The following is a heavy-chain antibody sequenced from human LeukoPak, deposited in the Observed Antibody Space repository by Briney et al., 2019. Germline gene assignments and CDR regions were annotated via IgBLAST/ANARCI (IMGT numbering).Heavy chain of an antibody. CDR3: AKGPLYSSGWYTDY. D-gene: IGHD6-19*01. J-gene: IGHJ4*02. V-gene: IGHV3-30*02. Sequence: PGGSLRLSCAASGFTFSSYGMHWVRQAPGKGLEWVAFIRYDGSNKYYADSVKGRFTISRDNTKNTLYLQMNSLRAEDTAVYYCAKGPLYSSGWYTDYWGQGTLVTVSS. CDR2: IRYDGSNK. CDR1: GFTFSSYG.